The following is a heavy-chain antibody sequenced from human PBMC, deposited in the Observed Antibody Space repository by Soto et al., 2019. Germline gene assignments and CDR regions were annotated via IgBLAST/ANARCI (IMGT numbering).Heavy chain of an antibody. CDR1: GFTFSYSG. V-gene: IGHV3-33*01. CDR2: ILYDGSDK. D-gene: IGHD1-26*01. J-gene: IGHJ4*02. CDR3: ARDRGSYFDY. Sequence: QVHLVESGGGVVQPGRSLRLSCAASGFTFSYSGMHWVRQAPGKGLDWVALILYDGSDKYYADSVKGRFTIYRDNSKNTVYLQMSSLRGEDTAVYYCARDRGSYFDYWGQGTLVTVSS.